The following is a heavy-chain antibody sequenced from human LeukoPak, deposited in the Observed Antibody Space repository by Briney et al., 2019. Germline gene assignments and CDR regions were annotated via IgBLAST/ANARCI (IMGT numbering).Heavy chain of an antibody. V-gene: IGHV1-8*01. Sequence: AASVKVSCKASGYTFTSYDINWVRQATGQGLEWMGWMNPNSGNTGYAQKFQGRVTMTRNTSISTAYMELSSLRSEDTAVYYCARDPPGRPYSSSSYGWGQGTLVTVSS. CDR1: GYTFTSYD. J-gene: IGHJ4*02. CDR2: MNPNSGNT. D-gene: IGHD6-6*01. CDR3: ARDPPGRPYSSSSYG.